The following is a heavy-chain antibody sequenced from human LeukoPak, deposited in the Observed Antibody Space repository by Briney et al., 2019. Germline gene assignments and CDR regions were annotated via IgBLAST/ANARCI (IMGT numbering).Heavy chain of an antibody. CDR3: ARARAANFDY. D-gene: IGHD2-15*01. J-gene: IGHJ4*02. CDR2: IIPIPGIA. CDR1: GYTFTSYY. V-gene: IGHV1-69*04. Sequence: SVKVSCKASGYTFTSYYMHWVRQAPGQGLEWMGRIIPIPGIANYAQKFQGRVTITADKSTSTAYMELSSLRSGDMAVYYCARARAANFDYWGQGTLVTVSS.